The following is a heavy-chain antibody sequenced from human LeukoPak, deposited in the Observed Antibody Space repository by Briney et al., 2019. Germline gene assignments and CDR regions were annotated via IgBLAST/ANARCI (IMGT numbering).Heavy chain of an antibody. CDR3: AREDYGDYAFDI. CDR2: ISSSSSYI. CDR1: GFTFSSYS. V-gene: IGHV3-21*01. J-gene: IGHJ3*02. Sequence: GGFLRLSCAASGFTFSSYSMNWVRQAPGKGLEWVSSISSSSSYIYYADSVKGRFTISRDNAKNSLYLQMNSLRAEDTAVYYCAREDYGDYAFDIWGQGTMVTVSS. D-gene: IGHD4-17*01.